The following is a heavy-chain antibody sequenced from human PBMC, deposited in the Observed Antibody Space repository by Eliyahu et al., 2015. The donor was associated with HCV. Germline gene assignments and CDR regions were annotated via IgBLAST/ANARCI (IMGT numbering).Heavy chain of an antibody. D-gene: IGHD5-18*01. J-gene: IGHJ6*02. Sequence: QVQLQESGPGLVKPSETLSLTCTVSGGSISNYYWNWIRQPPGKGLEWIGHIYYSGSTNYNPSLKSRVTISVDTSKNQFSLKLSSVTAADTAVYYCARDRGYSSSFYYYYIMDVWGQGTTVTVSS. CDR2: IYYSGST. V-gene: IGHV4-59*01. CDR1: GGSISNYY. CDR3: ARDRGYSSSFYYYYIMDV.